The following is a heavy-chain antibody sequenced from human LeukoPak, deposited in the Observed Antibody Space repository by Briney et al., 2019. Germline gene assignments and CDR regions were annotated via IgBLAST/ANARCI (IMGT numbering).Heavy chain of an antibody. CDR1: GFTFSSYA. Sequence: GGSLRLSCAASGFTFSSYAISWVRQAPGKGLEWVSAISGSGGSTYYADSVKGRFTISRDNSKNTLYLQMNSLRAEDTAIYYCAVYGDYVRYFDYWGQGTLVTVSS. CDR2: ISGSGGST. D-gene: IGHD4-17*01. V-gene: IGHV3-23*01. CDR3: AVYGDYVRYFDY. J-gene: IGHJ4*02.